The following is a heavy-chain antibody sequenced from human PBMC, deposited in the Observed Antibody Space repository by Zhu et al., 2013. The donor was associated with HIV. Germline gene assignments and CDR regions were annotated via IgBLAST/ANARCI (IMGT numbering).Heavy chain of an antibody. V-gene: IGHV1-46*01. Sequence: QVQLVQSGAEVKKPGASVKVSCKASGYTFTSYYMHWVRQAPGQGLEWMGIINPSGGSTSYAQKFQGRVTMTRDTSTSTVYMELSSLRSEDTAVYYCARDLGLLSDSSASDYWGQGTLVTVSS. CDR2: INPSGGST. D-gene: IGHD6-19*01. CDR1: GYTFTSYY. J-gene: IGHJ4*02. CDR3: ARDLGLLSDSSASDY.